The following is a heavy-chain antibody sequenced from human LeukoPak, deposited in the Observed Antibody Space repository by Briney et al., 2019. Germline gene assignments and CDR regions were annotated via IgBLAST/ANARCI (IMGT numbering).Heavy chain of an antibody. Sequence: SETLSLTCTVSGGSISSYYWSWIRQPPGKGLEWIGYIYYSGSTSYYPSLKSRVTISVDTSKNQFSLKLSSVTAADTAVYYCARGYYYDSSGYHLDYWGQGTLVTVSS. CDR2: IYYSGST. CDR3: ARGYYYDSSGYHLDY. D-gene: IGHD3-22*01. V-gene: IGHV4-59*12. J-gene: IGHJ4*02. CDR1: GGSISSYY.